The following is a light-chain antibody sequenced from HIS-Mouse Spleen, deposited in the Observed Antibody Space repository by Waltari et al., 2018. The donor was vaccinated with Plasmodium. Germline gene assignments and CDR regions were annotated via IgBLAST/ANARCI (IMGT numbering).Light chain of an antibody. J-gene: IGKJ3*01. CDR1: QSVSSN. CDR2: GAS. CDR3: QQYNNWSFT. V-gene: IGKV3-15*01. Sequence: EIVMTQSPATLSVSPGERATLSCRASQSVSSNLAWYQQKPGQAPRLLIYGASTRATDIPARFSGSGSETEFTLTISSLQSEDFAVYYCQQYNNWSFTFGPGTKVDIK.